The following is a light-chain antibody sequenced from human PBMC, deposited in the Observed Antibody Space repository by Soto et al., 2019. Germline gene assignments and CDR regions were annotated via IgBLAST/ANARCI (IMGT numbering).Light chain of an antibody. Sequence: EIVMTQSPATLSVSPGERATLSCRASHSISSNLAWYHQKPGQAPRLLIYGASTRATGIPARCSGSESGTEFTLTISGLHSADFALYYCQQYNNWPRTFGQRTKVEI. CDR1: HSISSN. CDR2: GAS. CDR3: QQYNNWPRT. V-gene: IGKV3-15*01. J-gene: IGKJ1*01.